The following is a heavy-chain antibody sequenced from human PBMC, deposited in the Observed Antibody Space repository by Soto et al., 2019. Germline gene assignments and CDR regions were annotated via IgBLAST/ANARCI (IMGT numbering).Heavy chain of an antibody. CDR3: ARALEGVHYDFWSGLGSVDY. J-gene: IGHJ4*02. Sequence: GSLRLSCAASGFTFSSYSMNWVRQAPGKGLEWVSYISSSSSTIYYADSVKGRFTISRDNAKNSLYLQMNSLRDEDTAVYYCARALEGVHYDFWSGLGSVDYWGQGTLVTVSS. CDR1: GFTFSSYS. V-gene: IGHV3-48*02. CDR2: ISSSSSTI. D-gene: IGHD3-3*01.